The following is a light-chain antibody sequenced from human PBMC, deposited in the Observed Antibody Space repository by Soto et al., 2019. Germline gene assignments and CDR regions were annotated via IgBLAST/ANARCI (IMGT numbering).Light chain of an antibody. J-gene: IGLJ1*01. Sequence: QSVLTQPPSVSGAPGQRVTISCTGSSSNIGAGYDVHWYQQLPGTAPKLLIYGNSNRPSGVPVRFSGSKSGTSASLAITGLQAEDEAEYYCQSYDCSLSALYVFGTGTKLTVL. V-gene: IGLV1-40*01. CDR2: GNS. CDR3: QSYDCSLSALYV. CDR1: SSNIGAGYD.